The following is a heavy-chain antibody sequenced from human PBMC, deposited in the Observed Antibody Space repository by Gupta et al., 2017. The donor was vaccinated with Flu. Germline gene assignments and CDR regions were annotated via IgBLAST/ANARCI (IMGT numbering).Heavy chain of an antibody. CDR3: ASTVTCGLQTTFDY. D-gene: IGHD2-21*01. CDR2: IYTSGST. Sequence: QVQLQESGPGLVKPSQTLSLTCTVSGGSISSGSYYWSWIRQPAGKGLEWIGRIYTSGSTNYNPSLKSRVTISVDTSKNQFSLKLSSVTAADTAVYYCASTVTCGLQTTFDYWGQGTLVTVSS. J-gene: IGHJ4*02. CDR1: GGSISSGSYY. V-gene: IGHV4-61*02.